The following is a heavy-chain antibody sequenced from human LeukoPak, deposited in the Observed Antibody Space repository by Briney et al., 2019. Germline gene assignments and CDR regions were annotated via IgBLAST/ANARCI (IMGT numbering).Heavy chain of an antibody. J-gene: IGHJ4*02. D-gene: IGHD6-13*01. V-gene: IGHV3-74*01. CDR3: ARDGLAAAADY. CDR1: GFTFSTHW. Sequence: PGGSLTLSRTVSGFTFSTHWMRWVRQAPGKGLVWVSHIKGDGTSTNYADSVKGRFTISRDNAKNTLFLQMNSLRAEDTAVYYCARDGLAAAADYWGQAALASDSS. CDR2: IKGDGTST.